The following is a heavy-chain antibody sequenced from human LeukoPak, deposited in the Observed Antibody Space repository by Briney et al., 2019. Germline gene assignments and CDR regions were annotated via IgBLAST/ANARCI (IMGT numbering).Heavy chain of an antibody. CDR2: IYYSGST. CDR1: GGSISSYY. J-gene: IGHJ4*02. D-gene: IGHD5-12*01. Sequence: PSETLSLTCTVSGGSISSYYWSWVRQPPGKGLEWIGYIYYSGSTNYNPSLTSRVTISVDTSKNQFSLKLTSVTAADTAVYYCARHSSGYDVMTDFDYWGQGTLVTVSS. CDR3: ARHSSGYDVMTDFDY. V-gene: IGHV4-59*08.